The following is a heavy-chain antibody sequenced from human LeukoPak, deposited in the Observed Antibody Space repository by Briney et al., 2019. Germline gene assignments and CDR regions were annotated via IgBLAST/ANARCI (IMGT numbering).Heavy chain of an antibody. CDR1: GFTFDDYA. J-gene: IGHJ3*02. CDR2: ISWNSGSI. CDR3: AKDSRSYGGAFDI. V-gene: IGHV3-9*01. D-gene: IGHD1-26*01. Sequence: GGSLRLSCAASGFTFDDYAMHWVRQAPGKGLEWVSGISWNSGSIGYADSVKGRFTISRDNAKNSLYLQMNSLRAEDTALYYCAKDSRSYGGAFDIWGQGTMVTVSS.